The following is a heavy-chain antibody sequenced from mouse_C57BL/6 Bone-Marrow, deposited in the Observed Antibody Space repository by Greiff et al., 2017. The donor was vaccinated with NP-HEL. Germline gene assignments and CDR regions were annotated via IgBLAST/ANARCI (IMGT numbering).Heavy chain of an antibody. J-gene: IGHJ2*01. CDR2: IYPGDGDI. CDR1: GYPFSSSW. Sequence: VQRVESGPELVKPGASVKISCKASGYPFSSSWMNWVKQRPGTGLEWIGRIYPGDGDINYTGKFKGQATLTADKSSSTAYMQLSSLTSEDSAVYFCASDLLWLRRTYYFDYWGQGTTLTVSS. CDR3: ASDLLWLRRTYYFDY. D-gene: IGHD2-2*01. V-gene: IGHV1-82*01.